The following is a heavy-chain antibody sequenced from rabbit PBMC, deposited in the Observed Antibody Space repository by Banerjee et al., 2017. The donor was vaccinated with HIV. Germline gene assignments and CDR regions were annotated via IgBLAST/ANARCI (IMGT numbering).Heavy chain of an antibody. CDR1: GFSFSSSYS. D-gene: IGHD7-1*01. J-gene: IGHJ6*01. CDR3: ARGVRYSDSYGMDL. Sequence: QSLEESGGDLVKPGASLTLTCTASGFSFSSSYSICWVRQARGKGLEWIACIGTGDGRTYYASWVNGRFTISSHNAQNTVDLQMNSLTAADTATYFCARGVRYSDSYGMDLWAQGPWSPS. V-gene: IGHV1S40*01. CDR2: IGTGDGRT.